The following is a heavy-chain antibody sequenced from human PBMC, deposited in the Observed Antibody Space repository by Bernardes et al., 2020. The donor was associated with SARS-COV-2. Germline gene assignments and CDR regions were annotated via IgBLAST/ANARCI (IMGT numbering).Heavy chain of an antibody. D-gene: IGHD4-4*01. CDR3: ARDGATTVTDYYGMDV. CDR1: GGSFSGYY. Sequence: SETLSLTCAVYGGSFSGYYWSWIRQHPGKGLEWIGYIYYSGSTYYNPSLKSRVTISVDTSKNQFSLKLSSVTAADTAVYYCARDGATTVTDYYGMDVWGQGTTVTVSS. V-gene: IGHV4-31*11. J-gene: IGHJ6*02. CDR2: IYYSGST.